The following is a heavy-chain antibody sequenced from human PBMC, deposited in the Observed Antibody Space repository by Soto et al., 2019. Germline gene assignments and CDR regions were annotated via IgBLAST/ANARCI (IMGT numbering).Heavy chain of an antibody. D-gene: IGHD3-22*01. CDR2: INPNSGGT. Sequence: ASVKVSCKASGGTFTGYYMHWVRQAPGQGLEWMGWINPNSGGTNYAQKFQGWVTMTRDTSISTAYMELSRLRSDDTAVYYCARGPYYYDSSGYYWFDPWGQGTLVTVSS. J-gene: IGHJ5*02. CDR3: ARGPYYYDSSGYYWFDP. V-gene: IGHV1-2*04. CDR1: GGTFTGYY.